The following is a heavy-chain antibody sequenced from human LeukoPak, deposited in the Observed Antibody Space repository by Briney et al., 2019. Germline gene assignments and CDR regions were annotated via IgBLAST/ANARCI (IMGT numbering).Heavy chain of an antibody. CDR2: VYTSGSP. CDR3: ARESALTGTTLDY. Sequence: PSETLSLTCTVSGESISNYFWSWIRQPAGKGLEWIGRVYTSGSPDYNPSLKSRVTMSVDTSKNHFSLELWSVTAADTAVYYCARESALTGTTLDYWGQGTLVTVSS. D-gene: IGHD1-7*01. V-gene: IGHV4-4*07. J-gene: IGHJ4*02. CDR1: GESISNYF.